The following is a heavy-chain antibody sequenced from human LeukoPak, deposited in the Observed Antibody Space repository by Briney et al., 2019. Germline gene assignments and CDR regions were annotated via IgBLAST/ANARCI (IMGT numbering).Heavy chain of an antibody. CDR3: ARDLTMIVVVNAFDI. Sequence: ASVKVSCKASGYTFTSYGISWVRQAPGQGLEWMGWISAYNGNTNYAQKLQGRVTMTTDTSTSTAYMELRSLRSDDTAVYYCARDLTMIVVVNAFDIWGQGTMVTVSS. J-gene: IGHJ3*02. D-gene: IGHD3-22*01. CDR2: ISAYNGNT. V-gene: IGHV1-18*01. CDR1: GYTFTSYG.